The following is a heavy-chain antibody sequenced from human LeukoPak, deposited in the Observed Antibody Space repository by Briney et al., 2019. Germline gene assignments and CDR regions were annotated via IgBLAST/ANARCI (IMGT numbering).Heavy chain of an antibody. Sequence: PSETLSLTRAVYGGSFSIYYRSWMRHPPGKGLEWGGYIYYSGSTKYNTSIQSRVNTSLEKTKNRIPLRLSSVTAADTALYYCARHASFADYQSHLTRFDYWGQGTLVTVSS. CDR2: IYYSGST. CDR3: ARHASFADYQSHLTRFDY. V-gene: IGHV4-59*08. D-gene: IGHD4/OR15-4a*01. CDR1: GGSFSIYY. J-gene: IGHJ4*02.